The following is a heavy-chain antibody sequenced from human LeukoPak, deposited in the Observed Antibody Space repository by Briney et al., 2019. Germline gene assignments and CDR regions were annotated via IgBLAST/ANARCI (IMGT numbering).Heavy chain of an antibody. Sequence: PGGSLRLSCAASGFTVSSNYMSWVRQAPGKGLEWVSGIHSGGTTYYADSAKGRFTISRDYSKNTLYLQMNGLRAEDTAVYYCARDRDSSGWYRRWGQGTLVTVSS. V-gene: IGHV3-53*01. D-gene: IGHD6-19*01. CDR1: GFTVSSNY. CDR2: IHSGGTT. CDR3: ARDRDSSGWYRR. J-gene: IGHJ4*02.